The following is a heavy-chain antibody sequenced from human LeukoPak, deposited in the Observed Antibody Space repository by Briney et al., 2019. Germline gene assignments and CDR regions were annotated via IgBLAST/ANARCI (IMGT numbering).Heavy chain of an antibody. Sequence: GASVKVSCKASGGTFSSYAISWVRQAPGQGLEWMGGIIPIFGTANYAQKFQGRVTITADESTSTAYMELSSLRSEDTAVYYCAREGYYYDSSGLSWFDPWGQGTLVTVSS. CDR1: GGTFSSYA. J-gene: IGHJ5*02. CDR2: IIPIFGTA. D-gene: IGHD3-22*01. V-gene: IGHV1-69*13. CDR3: AREGYYYDSSGLSWFDP.